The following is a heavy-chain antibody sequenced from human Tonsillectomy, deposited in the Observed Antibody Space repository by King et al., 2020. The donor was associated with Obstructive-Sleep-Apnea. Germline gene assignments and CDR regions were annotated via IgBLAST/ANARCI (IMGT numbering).Heavy chain of an antibody. Sequence: DVQLVESGAEVKKPGESLRISCKGSGYTFTSYWIIWVRQMPGKGLEWMGRIDPSDSYTNYSPSFQGHVTISADRSITTAYLQWGSLKASDTAMYYCARRSSWYGNWFDPWGQGTLVTVSS. J-gene: IGHJ5*02. CDR1: GYTFTSYW. CDR3: ARRSSWYGNWFDP. V-gene: IGHV5-10-1*03. D-gene: IGHD6-13*01. CDR2: IDPSDSYT.